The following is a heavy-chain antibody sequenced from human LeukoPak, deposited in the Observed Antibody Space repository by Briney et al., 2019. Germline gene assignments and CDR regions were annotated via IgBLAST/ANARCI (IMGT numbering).Heavy chain of an antibody. CDR3: ARVFPPINGYDSGSYSFLGSLDP. J-gene: IGHJ5*02. V-gene: IGHV1-46*01. CDR1: GYTFTSYY. Sequence: GSVKVSCKASGYTFTSYYMHWVRQAPGQGLEWMGIINPSGGSTSYAQKFQGRVTVTADESTSTAYMELSSLRSEDTAVYYCARVFPPINGYDSGSYSFLGSLDPWGQGTLVTVSS. CDR2: INPSGGST. D-gene: IGHD3-10*01.